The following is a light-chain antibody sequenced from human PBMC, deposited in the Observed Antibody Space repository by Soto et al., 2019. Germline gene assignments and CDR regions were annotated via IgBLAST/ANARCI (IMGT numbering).Light chain of an antibody. CDR2: SAS. V-gene: IGKV1-17*01. Sequence: IQMTQSPASLSASVGDSVTSTCRSIQGIGNDLGWYQQKPGKAPKRLIYSASTLQGGVPSRFSGSGSGTDFTLTISSLQPEDFATYYCLQHSSYPLTFGQGTKV. CDR3: LQHSSYPLT. J-gene: IGKJ1*01. CDR1: QGIGND.